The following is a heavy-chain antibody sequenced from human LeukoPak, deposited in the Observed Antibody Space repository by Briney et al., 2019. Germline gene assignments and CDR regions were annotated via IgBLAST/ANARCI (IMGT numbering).Heavy chain of an antibody. CDR2: ISYDGSNK. D-gene: IGHD3-10*01. CDR3: ARVTMVRGVIIDFNY. Sequence: GGSLRLSCAASGFTFSTYWMFWVRQTPGKGLEWVAVISYDGSNKYYADSVKGRFTISRDNSKNTLYLQMNSLRAEDTAVYYCARVTMVRGVIIDFNYWGQGTLVTVSS. V-gene: IGHV3-30-3*01. J-gene: IGHJ4*02. CDR1: GFTFSTYW.